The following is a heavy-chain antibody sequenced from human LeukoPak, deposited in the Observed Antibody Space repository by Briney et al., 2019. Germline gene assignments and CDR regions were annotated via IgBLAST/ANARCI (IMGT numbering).Heavy chain of an antibody. D-gene: IGHD2/OR15-2a*01. CDR2: INPSGGRT. CDR3: ARDRLPRRVSRDFDY. CDR1: GYTFTSYY. Sequence: ASVKVSCKASGYTFTSYYMHWVRQAPGKGLEWMGIINPSGGRTSYAQKFQGRVTMTRDTSTSTVYMELSSLRSEDTAVYYCARDRLPRRVSRDFDYWGQGTLVTVSS. V-gene: IGHV1-46*01. J-gene: IGHJ4*02.